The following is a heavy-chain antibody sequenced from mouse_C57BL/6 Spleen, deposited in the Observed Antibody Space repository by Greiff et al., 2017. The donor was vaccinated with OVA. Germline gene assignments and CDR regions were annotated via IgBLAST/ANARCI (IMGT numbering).Heavy chain of an antibody. J-gene: IGHJ4*01. CDR1: GYTFTSYW. D-gene: IGHD2-1*01. Sequence: QVHVKQPGAELVKPGASVKMSCKASGYTFTSYWITWVKQRPGQGLEWIGDIYPGSGSTNYNEKFKSKATLTVDTSSSTAYMQLISLTSEDSAVYYCASIYYDYYAMDYWGQGTSVTVSS. V-gene: IGHV1-55*01. CDR3: ASIYYDYYAMDY. CDR2: IYPGSGST.